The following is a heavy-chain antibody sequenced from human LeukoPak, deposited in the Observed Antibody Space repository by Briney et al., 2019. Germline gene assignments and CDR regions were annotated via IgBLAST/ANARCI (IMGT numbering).Heavy chain of an antibody. CDR2: IYHSGST. J-gene: IGHJ5*02. V-gene: IGHV4-30-2*01. Sequence: PSETLSLTCAVSGGAIRSGGYSWSWIRQPPGKGLEWIGYIYHSGSTYYNPSLKSRVTISVDRSKNQFSLKLSSVTAADTAVYYCARGLEYSGYDPNNWFDPWGQGTLVTVSS. D-gene: IGHD5-12*01. CDR3: ARGLEYSGYDPNNWFDP. CDR1: GGAIRSGGYS.